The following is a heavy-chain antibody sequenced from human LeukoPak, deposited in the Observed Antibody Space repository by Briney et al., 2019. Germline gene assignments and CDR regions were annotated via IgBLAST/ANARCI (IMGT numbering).Heavy chain of an antibody. V-gene: IGHV4-59*01. CDR1: GGSISSYY. CDR2: IYYSGST. Sequence: SEALSLTCTVSGGSISSYYWSWIRQPPGKGLEWIGYIYYSGSTNYNPSLKSRVTISVDTSKNQFSLKLSSVTAADTAVYYCARWGGSYYPANWFDPWGQGTLVTVSS. CDR3: ARWGGSYYPANWFDP. J-gene: IGHJ5*02. D-gene: IGHD1-26*01.